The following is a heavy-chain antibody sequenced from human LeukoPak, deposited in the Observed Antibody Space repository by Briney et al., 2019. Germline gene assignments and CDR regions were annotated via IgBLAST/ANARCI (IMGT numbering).Heavy chain of an antibody. Sequence: VASVKVSCKASGGTFSSYAISWVRQAPGQGLEWMGGIIPIFGTANYAQKFQGRATITADESTSTAYMELSSLRSEDTAVYYCAGRITGTSDHLPWGQGTLVTVSS. J-gene: IGHJ5*02. CDR1: GGTFSSYA. D-gene: IGHD1-7*01. CDR3: AGRITGTSDHLP. CDR2: IIPIFGTA. V-gene: IGHV1-69*13.